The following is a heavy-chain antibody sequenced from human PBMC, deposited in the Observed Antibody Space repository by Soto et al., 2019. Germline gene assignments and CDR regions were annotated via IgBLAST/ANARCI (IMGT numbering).Heavy chain of an antibody. D-gene: IGHD2-15*01. CDR1: GGTFSSYA. CDR2: IIPIFGTA. V-gene: IGHV1-69*12. Sequence: QVQLVQSGAEVKKPGSSVKVSCKASGGTFSSYAISWVRQAPGQGLEWMGGIIPIFGTANYAQKFQGRVTITADESTDTASMELSSLRSEDTAVYYCERESRYCSGGSCYFLPGIDYWGQGTLVTVSS. J-gene: IGHJ4*02. CDR3: ERESRYCSGGSCYFLPGIDY.